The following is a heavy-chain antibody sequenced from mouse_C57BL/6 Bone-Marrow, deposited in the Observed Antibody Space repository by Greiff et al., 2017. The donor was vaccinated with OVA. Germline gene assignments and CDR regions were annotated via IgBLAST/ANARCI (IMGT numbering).Heavy chain of an antibody. CDR3: ARREGALYYGSSYWYFDV. V-gene: IGHV1-39*01. Sequence: EVQLQESGPELVKPGASVKISCKASGYSFTDYNMNWVKQSNGKSLEWIGVINPNYGTTSYNQKFKGKATLTVDQSSSTAYMQLNSLTSEDSAVYYCARREGALYYGSSYWYFDVWGTGTTVTVSS. CDR2: INPNYGTT. J-gene: IGHJ1*03. D-gene: IGHD1-1*01. CDR1: GYSFTDYN.